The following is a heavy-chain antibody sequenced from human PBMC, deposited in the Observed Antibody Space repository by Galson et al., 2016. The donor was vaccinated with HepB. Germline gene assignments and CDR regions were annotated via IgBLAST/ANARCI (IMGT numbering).Heavy chain of an antibody. CDR1: GFNFRDSY. Sequence: SLRLSCAASGFNFRDSYMSWIRQAPGKGLEWISYIISSGSYTNYAESVKGRFTISRDNAKNSLHLEMTNLRVEETAVYYCARYPGPGLRGYFDFWGQGILVTVSS. CDR3: ARYPGPGLRGYFDF. V-gene: IGHV3-11*06. D-gene: IGHD3-10*01. CDR2: IISSGSYT. J-gene: IGHJ4*02.